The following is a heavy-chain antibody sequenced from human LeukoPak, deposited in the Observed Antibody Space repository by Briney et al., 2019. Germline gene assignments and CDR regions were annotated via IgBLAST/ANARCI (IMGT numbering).Heavy chain of an antibody. D-gene: IGHD3-10*01. CDR2: IGTSYSSM. J-gene: IGHJ3*02. CDR1: GFTFSSFT. Sequence: GGSLRLSCAASGFTFSSFTMNWVRQAPGKGLEWLSYIGTSYSSMSHADSVKGRFTISRDNAKNSLYLQMNSLRAEDTAVYYCARDYGYAFDIWGQGTMVTVSS. CDR3: ARDYGYAFDI. V-gene: IGHV3-48*01.